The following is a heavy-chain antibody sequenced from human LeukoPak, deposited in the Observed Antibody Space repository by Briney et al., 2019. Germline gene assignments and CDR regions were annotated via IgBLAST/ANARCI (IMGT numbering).Heavy chain of an antibody. CDR3: ARDLCTVTTCDNWFDP. J-gene: IGHJ5*02. V-gene: IGHV3-30-3*01. CDR2: ISYDGSNK. D-gene: IGHD4-17*01. CDR1: GFTFSSYA. Sequence: GRSLRLSCAASGFTFSSYAMHWVRQAPGKGLEWVAVISYDGSNKYYADSVKGRFTISRDNSKNTLYLQVNSLRAEDTAVYYCARDLCTVTTCDNWFDPWGQGTLVTVSS.